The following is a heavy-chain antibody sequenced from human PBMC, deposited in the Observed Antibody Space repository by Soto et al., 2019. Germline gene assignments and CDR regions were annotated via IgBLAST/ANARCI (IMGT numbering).Heavy chain of an antibody. CDR3: TTDRGYLTFDY. Sequence: GGSLRLSCAASGCTFSNSWMNWVRQAPGKGLEWVANIKEDGTAKYYLDSVKGRFTVSRDNVKNSLYLQMNSLRAEDTAMYYCTTDRGYLTFDYWGPGTLVIVSS. CDR2: IKEDGTAK. J-gene: IGHJ4*02. CDR1: GCTFSNSW. D-gene: IGHD3-22*01. V-gene: IGHV3-7*01.